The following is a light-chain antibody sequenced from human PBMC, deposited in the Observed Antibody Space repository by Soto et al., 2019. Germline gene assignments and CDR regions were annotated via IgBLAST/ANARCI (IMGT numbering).Light chain of an antibody. CDR3: ATWDDSFRGL. V-gene: IGLV2-14*01. Sequence: QSALTQPASVSGSPGQSITISCTGTSSDVGGYNYVSWYQQHPGKAPKLMIYEVSNRPSGVPDRFSGSKSGTSASLAISGLRAEDEADYYCATWDDSFRGLFGGGTKLTVL. J-gene: IGLJ3*02. CDR1: SSDVGGYNY. CDR2: EVS.